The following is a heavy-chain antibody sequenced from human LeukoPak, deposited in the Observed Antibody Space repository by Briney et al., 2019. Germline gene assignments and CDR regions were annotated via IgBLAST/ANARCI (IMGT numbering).Heavy chain of an antibody. J-gene: IGHJ4*02. CDR2: ISDSGGST. Sequence: PGGSLRLSCAASGFTFSYYAMNWVRQAPGKGLEGVSLISDSGGSTYYADSVKGRFTISRDNSKNTLYLQMNSLRVEDTAEYYCAKRATVGATDHWGQGTLVTVSS. CDR1: GFTFSYYA. V-gene: IGHV3-23*01. CDR3: AKRATVGATDH. D-gene: IGHD1-26*01.